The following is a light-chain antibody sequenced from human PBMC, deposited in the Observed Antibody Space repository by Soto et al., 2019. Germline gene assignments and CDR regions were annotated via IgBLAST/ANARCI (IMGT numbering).Light chain of an antibody. CDR1: ETINKC. Sequence: DIQVTQSPSTLAASVGDRVAITCRANETINKCLAWYQQRPGRDPKLLIYQASRLQSGVPSRFSGSGSGTEFTLTISSLQDDDFSTYYCQQFKSFSGVSFGGGTNVEIK. CDR3: QQFKSFSGVS. CDR2: QAS. J-gene: IGKJ4*01. V-gene: IGKV1-5*03.